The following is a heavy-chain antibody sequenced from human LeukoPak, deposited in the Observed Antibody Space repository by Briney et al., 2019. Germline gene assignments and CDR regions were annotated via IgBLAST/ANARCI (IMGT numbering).Heavy chain of an antibody. V-gene: IGHV3-20*04. Sequence: GGTLRLSCAASGFTFDDYGMSWVRQAPGKGLEWVSGINWNGGSTGYADSVKGRFTISGDNAKNSLYLQMNSLRAEDTALYYCARDAPDRYNWNDVTDYWGQGTLVTVSS. CDR3: ARDAPDRYNWNDVTDY. CDR1: GFTFDDYG. D-gene: IGHD1-20*01. CDR2: INWNGGST. J-gene: IGHJ4*02.